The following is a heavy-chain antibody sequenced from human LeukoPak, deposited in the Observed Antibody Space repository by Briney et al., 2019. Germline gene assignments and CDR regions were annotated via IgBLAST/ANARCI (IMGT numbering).Heavy chain of an antibody. V-gene: IGHV4-61*01. CDR1: GGSISSSSYY. J-gene: IGHJ6*02. CDR2: IYYSGST. CDR3: AREMAKSSSSVHYYGMDV. D-gene: IGHD2-2*01. Sequence: SETLSLTCTVSGGSISSSSYYWGWIRQPPGKGLEWIGYIYYSGSTNYNPSLKSRVTISVDTSKNQFSLKLSSVTAADTAVYYCAREMAKSSSSVHYYGMDVWGQGTTVTVSS.